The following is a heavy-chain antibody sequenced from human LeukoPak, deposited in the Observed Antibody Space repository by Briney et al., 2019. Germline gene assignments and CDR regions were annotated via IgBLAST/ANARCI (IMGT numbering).Heavy chain of an antibody. D-gene: IGHD1-26*01. V-gene: IGHV4-38-2*02. J-gene: IGHJ4*02. CDR1: GYSISSGYY. CDR2: IYHSGST. CDR3: ARVREQGPPVFDY. Sequence: SETLSLTCTVSGYSISSGYYWGWIRQPPGKGLEWIGSIYHSGSTYYNPSLKSRVTISVDTSKNQFSLKLSSVTAADTAVYYCARVREQGPPVFDYWGQGTLVTVSS.